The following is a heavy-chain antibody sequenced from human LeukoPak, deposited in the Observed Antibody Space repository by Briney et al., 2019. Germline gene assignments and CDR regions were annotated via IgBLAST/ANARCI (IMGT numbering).Heavy chain of an antibody. CDR2: ISDPHSGSET. J-gene: IGHJ4*02. V-gene: IGHV3-23*01. Sequence: TGGSLRLSCAASGFTFSSYTMNWVRQALGQGLEWVSTISDPHSGSETHYADSVMGRFTISRDDSQNTLYLQMNSLRAEDTAVYYCARASSSWSYYFDYWGQGPLVTVSS. D-gene: IGHD6-13*01. CDR1: GFTFSSYT. CDR3: ARASSSWSYYFDY.